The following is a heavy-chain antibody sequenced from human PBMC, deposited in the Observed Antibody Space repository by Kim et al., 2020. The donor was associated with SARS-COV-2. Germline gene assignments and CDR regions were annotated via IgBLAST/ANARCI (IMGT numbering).Heavy chain of an antibody. V-gene: IGHV4-38-2*02. J-gene: IGHJ6*01. D-gene: IGHD6-13*01. CDR2: IYHSGST. Sequence: SETLSLTCTVSGYSISSGYYWGWIRQPPGKGLVWIGSIYHSGSTSYNPSLKSRVTISVDTSKNQFSLKLSSVTAADPAAFYCARLVFPSRFWYPSYYYG. CDR3: ARLVFPSRFWYPSYYYG. CDR1: GYSISSGYY.